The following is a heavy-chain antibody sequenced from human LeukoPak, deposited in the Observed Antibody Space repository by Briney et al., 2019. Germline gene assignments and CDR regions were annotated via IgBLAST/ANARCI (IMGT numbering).Heavy chain of an antibody. CDR3: ARGFMVRGVSYFDY. CDR1: GYSISSGYY. D-gene: IGHD3-10*01. Sequence: SETLSLTCTVSGYSISSGYYWDWIRQPPGKGLEWIWSIYHSGSTYYNPSLKSRVTISVDTSKNQFSLKLSSVTAADTAVYYCARGFMVRGVSYFDYWGQGTLVTVSS. CDR2: IYHSGST. J-gene: IGHJ4*02. V-gene: IGHV4-38-2*02.